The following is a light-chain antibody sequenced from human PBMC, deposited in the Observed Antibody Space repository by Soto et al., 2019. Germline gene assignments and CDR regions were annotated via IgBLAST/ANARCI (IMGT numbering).Light chain of an antibody. CDR3: QQYQSYPLT. Sequence: DIQTTQSPSTLSASVGDSVTITCRASQSISIWLAWYQQKPGEAPKLLIYRASVLKSGVPSRFSGSGSGTEFTLTINSLQPDDFAPYYCQQYQSYPLTFGQGTKVEIK. CDR1: QSISIW. CDR2: RAS. J-gene: IGKJ1*01. V-gene: IGKV1-5*03.